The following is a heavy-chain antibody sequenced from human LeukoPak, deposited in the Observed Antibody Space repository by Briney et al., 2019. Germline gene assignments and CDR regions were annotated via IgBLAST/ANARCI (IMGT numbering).Heavy chain of an antibody. CDR2: IRYDGSNK. J-gene: IGHJ4*02. D-gene: IGHD4-17*01. CDR1: RFTFNNYG. CDR3: AKEIWPTVTTPGRTYFDY. V-gene: IGHV3-30*02. Sequence: PGGSLRLSSPASRFTFNNYGMHWVRQAQGKGLEWVAFIRYDGSNKNYADSVKGRFTISRDNSKNTLYLQMNSLRAEDTAVYYCAKEIWPTVTTPGRTYFDYWGQGTLVTVSS.